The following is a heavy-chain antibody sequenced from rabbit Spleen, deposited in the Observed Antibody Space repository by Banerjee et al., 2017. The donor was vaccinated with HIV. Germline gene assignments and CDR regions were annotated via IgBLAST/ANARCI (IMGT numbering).Heavy chain of an antibody. V-gene: IGHV1S40*01. CDR2: IYTQYGGT. Sequence: QSLEESGGGLVKPGGTLTLTCTVSGFSLNSDVMCWVRQAPGKGLEWIACIYTQYGGTYYANWAEGRFTISKTSSTTVTLHMTSLTAADTATYFCAREGTANSYILWGQGTLVTVS. CDR1: GFSLNSDV. J-gene: IGHJ4*01. CDR3: AREGTANSYIL. D-gene: IGHD8-1*01.